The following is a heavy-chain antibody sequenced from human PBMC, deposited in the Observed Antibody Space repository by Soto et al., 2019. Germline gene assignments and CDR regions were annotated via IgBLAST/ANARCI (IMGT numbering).Heavy chain of an antibody. CDR2: IIPIFGTA. J-gene: IGHJ5*02. CDR3: ARDIPGYCSSTSCYKFDP. CDR1: GGTFSSYA. D-gene: IGHD2-2*02. Sequence: QVQLVQSGAEVKKPGSSVKVSCKASGGTFSSYAISWVRQAPGQGLEWMGGIIPIFGTANYAQKFQGRVTITPDESTSTAYMELSSLRSEDTAVYYCARDIPGYCSSTSCYKFDPWGQGTLVTVSS. V-gene: IGHV1-69*01.